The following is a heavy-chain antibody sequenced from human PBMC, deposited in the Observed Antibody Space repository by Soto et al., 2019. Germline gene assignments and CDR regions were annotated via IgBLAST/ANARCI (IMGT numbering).Heavy chain of an antibody. CDR3: AKSRVTYYYDSSGYTGSYYYYGMDV. J-gene: IGHJ6*02. Sequence: GGSLRLSCAASGFTFSSYAMSWVRQAPGKGLEWVSAISGSGGSTYYADSVKGRFTISRDNSKNTLYLQMNSLRAEDTAVYYCAKSRVTYYYDSSGYTGSYYYYGMDVWGQGTTVTVSS. D-gene: IGHD3-22*01. V-gene: IGHV3-23*01. CDR2: ISGSGGST. CDR1: GFTFSSYA.